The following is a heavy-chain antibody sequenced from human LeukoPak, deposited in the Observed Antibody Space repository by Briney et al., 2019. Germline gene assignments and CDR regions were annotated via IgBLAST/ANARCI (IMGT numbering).Heavy chain of an antibody. CDR1: GGSISSGDYY. V-gene: IGHV4-30-4*01. CDR3: ARQIGSIGPDC. J-gene: IGHJ4*02. CDR2: IYYSGST. Sequence: PSETLSLTCTVSGGSISSGDYYWSWIRQPPGKGLEWIGYIYYSGSTYYNPSLKSRVTISVDTSKNQFALRLSSVTAADTAVYYCARQIGSIGPDCWGQGTLVTVSS. D-gene: IGHD1-26*01.